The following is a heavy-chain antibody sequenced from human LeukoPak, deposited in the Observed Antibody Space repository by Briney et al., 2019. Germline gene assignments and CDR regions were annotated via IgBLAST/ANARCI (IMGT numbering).Heavy chain of an antibody. Sequence: PGGSLRLSCAPYGFAISGNYMSWVRQAPAKGLEWASTIYSDETTSYADSVKRRFTISRDTSKKTLYLQMNGPGAEDTAVYYCVVLYEWWGQGTLVTVSS. D-gene: IGHD2-8*01. CDR1: GFAISGNY. CDR3: VVLYEW. V-gene: IGHV3-66*01. CDR2: IYSDETT. J-gene: IGHJ4*02.